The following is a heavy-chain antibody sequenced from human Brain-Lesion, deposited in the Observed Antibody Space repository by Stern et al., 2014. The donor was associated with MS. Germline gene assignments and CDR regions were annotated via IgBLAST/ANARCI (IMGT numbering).Heavy chain of an antibody. D-gene: IGHD2-15*01. V-gene: IGHV3-7*01. CDR1: GFTFSTYW. J-gene: IGHJ6*01. CDR3: TRDFGHGGCSLPYYYYGMDV. CDR2: IKQDGCGE. Sequence: VQLVESGGGLVQPGGSLRLSCAASGFTFSTYWMSWVRQAPAKGLEWVANIKQDGCGEYYVDSVKGGFTISRGNAKRSLYLQMNSLRAEDTGVYYCTRDFGHGGCSLPYYYYGMDVWGQGTAVAVSS.